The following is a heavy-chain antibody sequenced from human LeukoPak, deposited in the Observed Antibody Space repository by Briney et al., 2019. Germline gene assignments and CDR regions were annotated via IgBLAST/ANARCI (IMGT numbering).Heavy chain of an antibody. CDR3: ARLASTTYAFDI. CDR2: INHSGST. J-gene: IGHJ3*02. D-gene: IGHD1-26*01. Sequence: SETLSLTCAVYGGSFSGYYWSWIRQPPGKGLEWIGEINHSGSTNYNPSLKSRVTISVDTSKNQFSLKLSSVTAADTAVYYCARLASTTYAFDIWGQGTMVTVSS. CDR1: GGSFSGYY. V-gene: IGHV4-34*01.